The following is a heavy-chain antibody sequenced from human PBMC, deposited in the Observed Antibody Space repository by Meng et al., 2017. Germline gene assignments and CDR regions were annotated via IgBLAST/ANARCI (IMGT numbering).Heavy chain of an antibody. J-gene: IGHJ4*02. V-gene: IGHV3-30*01. Sequence: GESLKISCAASGLTFSSYAMHWVRQAPGKGLEWVAVISYDGSNKYYADSVKGRFTISRDNSKNTLYLQMNSLRAEDTAVYYCARDSHIEYSSSEGLDYWGQGTLVTVSS. D-gene: IGHD6-6*01. CDR1: GLTFSSYA. CDR2: ISYDGSNK. CDR3: ARDSHIEYSSSEGLDY.